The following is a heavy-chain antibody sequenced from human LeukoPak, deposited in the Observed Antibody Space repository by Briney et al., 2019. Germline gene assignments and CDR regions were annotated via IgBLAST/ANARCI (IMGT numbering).Heavy chain of an antibody. J-gene: IGHJ4*02. CDR3: ASSRGIAARPLYYFDY. D-gene: IGHD6-6*01. V-gene: IGHV1-18*01. CDR1: GYTFTSYG. CDR2: ISAYNGNT. Sequence: ASVKVSCKASGYTFTSYGISWVRQAPGQGLEWMGWISAYNGNTNYAQKLQGRVTMTTDTSTSTAYMELRSLRSDDTAVYYCASSRGIAARPLYYFDYWGQGTLVTVSS.